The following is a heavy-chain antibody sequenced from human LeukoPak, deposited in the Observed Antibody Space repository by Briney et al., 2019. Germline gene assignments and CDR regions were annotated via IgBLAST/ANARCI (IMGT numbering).Heavy chain of an antibody. CDR3: ARLASSSWPLYYYGMDV. J-gene: IGHJ6*02. CDR2: MNPNSANT. V-gene: IGHV1-8*01. CDR1: GYTFTSYD. D-gene: IGHD6-13*01. Sequence: RASVKVSCKASGYTFTSYDTNWVRQATGQGLEWMGWMNPNSANTGYAQKFQGRVTMTRNTSISTAYMELSSLRSEDTAVYYCARLASSSWPLYYYGMDVWGQGTTVTVSS.